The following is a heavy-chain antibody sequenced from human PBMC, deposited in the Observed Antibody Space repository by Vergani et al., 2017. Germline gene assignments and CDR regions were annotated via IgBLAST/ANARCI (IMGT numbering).Heavy chain of an antibody. D-gene: IGHD2-2*01. CDR1: GYTFTSYA. CDR3: ARGSPSAFLPYCSSTSCYYNWFDP. Sequence: QVQLVQSGSELKKPGASVKVSCKASGYTFTSYAMNWVRQAPGQGLEWMGWINTNTGNPTYAQGFTGRFVFSLDTSVSTAYLQISSLKAEDTAVYYCARGSPSAFLPYCSSTSCYYNWFDPWGQGTLVTDSS. J-gene: IGHJ5*02. CDR2: INTNTGNP. V-gene: IGHV7-4-1*02.